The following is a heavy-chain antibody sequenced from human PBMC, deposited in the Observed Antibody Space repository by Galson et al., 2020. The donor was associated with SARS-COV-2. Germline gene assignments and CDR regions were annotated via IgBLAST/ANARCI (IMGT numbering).Heavy chain of an antibody. Sequence: GGSLRLSCAASGFAFSSHWMHWVRQAPGKGLVWVSRIKTDGTATGYADSVRGRFTISRDNAKNMVYLQMNSLRAEDTAVYYCARDNPPGWCGAWGQGTLVTVSS. CDR2: IKTDGTAT. V-gene: IGHV3-74*01. CDR3: ARDNPPGWCGA. CDR1: GFAFSSHW. J-gene: IGHJ5*02.